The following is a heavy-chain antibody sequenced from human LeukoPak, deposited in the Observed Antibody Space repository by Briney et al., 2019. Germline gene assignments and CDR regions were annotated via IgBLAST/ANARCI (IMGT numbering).Heavy chain of an antibody. D-gene: IGHD3-3*01. CDR1: GFTFSSYG. J-gene: IGHJ4*02. CDR2: ISSSGSTI. V-gene: IGHV3-48*04. CDR3: ARVFWSGYPPPDY. Sequence: GGSLRLSCAASGFTFSSYGMHWVRQAPGKGLEWVSYISSSGSTIYYADSVKGRFTISRDNAKNSLYLQMNSLRAEDTAVYYCARVFWSGYPPPDYWGQGTLVTVSS.